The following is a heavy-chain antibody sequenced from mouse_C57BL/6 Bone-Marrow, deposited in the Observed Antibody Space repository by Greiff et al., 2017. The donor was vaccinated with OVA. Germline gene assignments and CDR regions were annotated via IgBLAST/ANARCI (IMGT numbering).Heavy chain of an antibody. CDR3: QTARAY. V-gene: IGHV5-12*01. J-gene: IGHJ3*01. CDR1: GFTFSDYY. Sequence: EVQLVESGGGLVQPGGSLKLSCAASGFTFSDYYMYWVRQTPEKRLEWVAYISNGGGSTYYPDTVKGRFTISRDNAKNTLYLQMSRLKSEDTAMYYCQTARAYWGQGTLVTVSA. D-gene: IGHD3-3*01. CDR2: ISNGGGST.